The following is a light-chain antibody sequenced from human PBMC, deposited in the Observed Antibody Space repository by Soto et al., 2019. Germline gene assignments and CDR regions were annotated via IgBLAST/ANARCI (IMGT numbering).Light chain of an antibody. CDR2: GAS. CDR1: QSVSSNY. Sequence: EIVLTQSPGTLSLSPGERATLSCRASQSVSSNYLAWYQQKPGQAPRLLIYGASSRATGIPDRFSGSGSGTDFTLTISRLEPEDFAVYYCQQYGSSSWTFSQGTKVDIK. J-gene: IGKJ1*01. CDR3: QQYGSSSWT. V-gene: IGKV3-20*01.